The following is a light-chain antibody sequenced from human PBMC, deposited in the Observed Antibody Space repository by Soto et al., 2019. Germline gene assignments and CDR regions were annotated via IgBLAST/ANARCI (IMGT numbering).Light chain of an antibody. V-gene: IGLV2-14*01. CDR1: NSDIGDWNY. CDR2: EVN. CDR3: GSYTGSIYV. Sequence: QSALTQPASVSGSPGQSITISCTGANSDIGDWNYVSWYQQSPGKAPKLIIYEVNYRPSGVSYRFSGSKSGNTASLTISGLQAEDQADYYCGSYTGSIYVFGTGTKVNVL. J-gene: IGLJ1*01.